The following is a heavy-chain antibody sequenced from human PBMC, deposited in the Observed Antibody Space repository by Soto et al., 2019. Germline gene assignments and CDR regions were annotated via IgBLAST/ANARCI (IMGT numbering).Heavy chain of an antibody. CDR3: ARWNSWFGGSYVDY. CDR1: GDSITSTFYY. CDR2: IYYSGST. J-gene: IGHJ4*02. Sequence: SETLSLTCSVSGDSITSTFYYWGWIRQPPGKGLEWIGTIYYSGSTYYNPSLKSRVTVSVDTSKNHFSLSLYSVTAADTALYFCARWNSWFGGSYVDYWGQGALVTSPQ. V-gene: IGHV4-39*02. D-gene: IGHD1-26*01.